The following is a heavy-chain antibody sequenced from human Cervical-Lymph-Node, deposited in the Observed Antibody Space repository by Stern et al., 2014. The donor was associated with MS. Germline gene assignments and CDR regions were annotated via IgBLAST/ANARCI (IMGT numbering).Heavy chain of an antibody. J-gene: IGHJ5*02. V-gene: IGHV5-51*01. D-gene: IGHD4-17*01. Sequence: EVQLVESGAEVKKPGESLKISWKGSGYSFTSYWIGWVRPMPGKGLEWMGNIYPGESDTRASPSFQGQVTISADKSISTAYLQWSSLKASDTAMYYCARRTAGDYATSDPWGQGTLVTVSS. CDR1: GYSFTSYW. CDR3: ARRTAGDYATSDP. CDR2: IYPGESDT.